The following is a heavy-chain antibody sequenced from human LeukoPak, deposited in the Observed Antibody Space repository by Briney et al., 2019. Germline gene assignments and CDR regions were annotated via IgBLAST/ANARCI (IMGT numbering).Heavy chain of an antibody. J-gene: IGHJ4*02. CDR3: ASALPADHFDY. CDR2: IKYYGSEK. Sequence: GGSLRLSCAASGFTFSSYWMSWVRQAPGKGLEWVANIKYYGSEKYYVDSGRGRLTISRDNAKNSLYLQMNSLRAEDTAVYYCASALPADHFDYWGQGTLVTVSS. CDR1: GFTFSSYW. V-gene: IGHV3-7*01.